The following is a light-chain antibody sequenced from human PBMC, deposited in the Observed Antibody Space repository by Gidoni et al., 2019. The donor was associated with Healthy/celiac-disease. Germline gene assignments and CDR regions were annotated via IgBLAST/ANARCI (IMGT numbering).Light chain of an antibody. V-gene: IGKV3-20*01. CDR2: GAS. CDR1: QSVSSSY. Sequence: EIGLTQSPGTLSLSPGERATLSCRASQSVSSSYLAWYQQKPGHAPRLLIYGASSRATGIPDRFSSSGSGTDFTLTIIRLEPEDFAVYYCQQYGSSPLYSFGQGTKLEIK. J-gene: IGKJ2*03. CDR3: QQYGSSPLYS.